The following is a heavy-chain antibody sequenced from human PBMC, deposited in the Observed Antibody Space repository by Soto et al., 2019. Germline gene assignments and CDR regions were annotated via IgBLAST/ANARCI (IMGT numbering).Heavy chain of an antibody. CDR3: ASGAAFYYDTSRY. J-gene: IGHJ4*02. Sequence: GGSLRLSCATPGFNFNIHALHWIRQAPGEGLEWVAVMSPGGNSQYYADSVKGRFTISRDTSKSTLYLQMTSLRPEDTAVYYCASGAAFYYDTSRYWGQGTLVTVSS. D-gene: IGHD3-22*01. CDR2: MSPGGNSQ. V-gene: IGHV3-30-3*01. CDR1: GFNFNIHA.